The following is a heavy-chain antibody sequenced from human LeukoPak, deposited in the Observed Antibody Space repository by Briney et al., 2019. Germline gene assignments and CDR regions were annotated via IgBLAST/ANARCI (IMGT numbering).Heavy chain of an antibody. J-gene: IGHJ6*03. CDR2: INPNSGGT. CDR3: VRTLIRGDSSWNYYYYYMDV. Sequence: ASVKVSCKASGYTFTGYYMHWVRQAPGQGLEWMGWINPNSGGTNYAQKFQGRVTMTRDTSISTAYMELSRLRSDDTAVYYCVRTLIRGDSSWNYYYYYMDVWGKGTTVTVSS. D-gene: IGHD6-13*01. V-gene: IGHV1-2*02. CDR1: GYTFTGYY.